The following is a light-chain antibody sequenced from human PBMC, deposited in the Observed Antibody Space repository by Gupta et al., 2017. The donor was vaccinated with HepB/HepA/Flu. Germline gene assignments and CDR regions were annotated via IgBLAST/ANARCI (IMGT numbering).Light chain of an antibody. CDR1: SGHITNI. J-gene: IGLJ1*01. CDR2: IEGSGTS. V-gene: IGLV4-60*03. Sequence: HVLTHSSSAPAPLGSSVTLTCIPNSGHITNIHAWHQQQPGKAPRYLMKIEGSGTSNTVSGVPDRFSGSSSGTDRYLTISNHHAEDEADYYYETWDSNTVFGAGTKVTVL. CDR3: ETWDSNTV.